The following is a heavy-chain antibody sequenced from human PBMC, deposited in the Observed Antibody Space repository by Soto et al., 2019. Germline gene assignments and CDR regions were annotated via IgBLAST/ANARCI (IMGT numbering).Heavy chain of an antibody. D-gene: IGHD3-16*01. J-gene: IGHJ3*02. Sequence: GASVKVSCKASGYTFTGYYMHWVRQAPGQGLEWMGWINPNSGGTNYAQKFQGRVTMTRDTSISTAYMELSRLRSDDTAVYYCARDLFEAARRGEYAFDIWGQGTMVTVSS. CDR2: INPNSGGT. CDR3: ARDLFEAARRGEYAFDI. V-gene: IGHV1-2*02. CDR1: GYTFTGYY.